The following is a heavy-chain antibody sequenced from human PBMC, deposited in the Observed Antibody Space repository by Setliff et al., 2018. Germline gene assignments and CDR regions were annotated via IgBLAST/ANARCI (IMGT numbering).Heavy chain of an antibody. Sequence: GGSLRLSCAASGFTFSGSAMHWVRQASGKGLEWVGRIRSKADSYPTAYAASVKGRFTISRDDSKNTLYLQMNSLETEDTAVYYCSTLTTVTTSPLWGQGTLVTVSS. V-gene: IGHV3-73*01. CDR3: STLTTVTTSPL. D-gene: IGHD4-17*01. CDR1: GFTFSGSA. CDR2: IRSKADSYPT. J-gene: IGHJ4*02.